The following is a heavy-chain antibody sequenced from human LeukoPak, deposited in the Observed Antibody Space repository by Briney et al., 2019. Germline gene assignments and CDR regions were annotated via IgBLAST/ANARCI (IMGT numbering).Heavy chain of an antibody. D-gene: IGHD5-18*01. J-gene: IGHJ6*02. V-gene: IGHV3-23*01. CDR2: ISGSGGST. CDR3: AAPKRGAMVTVGAIDYYYYGMDV. CDR1: GFTFSSFV. Sequence: PGGSLRLSCAASGFTFSSFVMSWVRQAPGKGLEWVSAISGSGGSTFYADSVKGRFTISRDNSKNTLYLQMNILRAEDTAVYYCAAPKRGAMVTVGAIDYYYYGMDVWGQGTTVTVSS.